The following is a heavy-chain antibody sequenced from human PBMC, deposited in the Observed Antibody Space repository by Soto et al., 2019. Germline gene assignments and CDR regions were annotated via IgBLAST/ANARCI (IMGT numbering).Heavy chain of an antibody. CDR1: GFSFSTYS. D-gene: IGHD2-21*02. CDR3: AREETAWPLAYGLDV. J-gene: IGHJ6*02. Sequence: GGSLRLSCEASGFSFSTYSMHWVRQSPGKGLEWVSSIGRRSDIYYADSVKGRFTISRDNAKNSVSLQMSSLRDEDTAVYYCAREETAWPLAYGLDVWGQGTTVTVSS. CDR2: IGRRSDI. V-gene: IGHV3-21*01.